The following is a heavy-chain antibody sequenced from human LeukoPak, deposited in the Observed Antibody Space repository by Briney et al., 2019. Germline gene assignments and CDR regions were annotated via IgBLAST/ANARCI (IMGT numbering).Heavy chain of an antibody. CDR2: INPNSGGT. CDR3: ARTHRYYYDSSGADY. Sequence: ASVKVSCTASGYTFTSYGISWVRQAPGQGLEWMGWINPNSGGTNYAQKFQGRVTMTRDTSISTAYMERSRLRSDDTAVYYCARTHRYYYDSSGADYWGQGTLVTVSS. CDR1: GYTFTSYG. J-gene: IGHJ4*02. D-gene: IGHD3-22*01. V-gene: IGHV1-2*02.